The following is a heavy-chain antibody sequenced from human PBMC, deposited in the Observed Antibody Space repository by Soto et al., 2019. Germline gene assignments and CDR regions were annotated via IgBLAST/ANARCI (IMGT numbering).Heavy chain of an antibody. CDR3: ARDHYYYYYYMDV. CDR1: GGSISSSSYY. J-gene: IGHJ6*03. CDR2: IYYSGST. V-gene: IGHV4-39*07. Sequence: SETLSLTCTVSGGSISSSSYYWGWIRQPPGKGLEWIGSIYYSGSTYYNPSLKSRVTISVDTSKNQFSLKLSSVTAADTAVYYCARDHYYYYYYMDVWGKGTTVTVSS.